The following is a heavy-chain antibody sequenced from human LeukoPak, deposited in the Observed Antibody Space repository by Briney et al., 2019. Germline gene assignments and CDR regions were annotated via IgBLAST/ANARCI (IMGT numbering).Heavy chain of an antibody. CDR1: GFTFSSYG. V-gene: IGHV3-23*01. J-gene: IGHJ6*03. D-gene: IGHD5-12*01. Sequence: GGSLRLSCAASGFTFSSYGMSWVRQAPGKGLEWVSAISGSGGSTYYADSVKGRFTLSRDNSKNTLYLQMDSLRAEDTAVYYCAKDPYSDNYYYYYMDVWGKGTTVTVSS. CDR3: AKDPYSDNYYYYYMDV. CDR2: ISGSGGST.